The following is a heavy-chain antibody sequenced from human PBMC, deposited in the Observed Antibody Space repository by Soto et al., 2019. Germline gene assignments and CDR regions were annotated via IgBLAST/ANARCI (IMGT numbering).Heavy chain of an antibody. CDR2: IWYDGSNK. CDR3: AAGYSSSWFLLRGGDAFDI. CDR1: GFTFSSYG. J-gene: IGHJ3*02. V-gene: IGHV3-33*01. D-gene: IGHD6-13*01. Sequence: PGGSLRLSCAASGFTFSSYGMHWVRQAPGKGLEWVAVIWYDGSNKYYADSVKGRFTISRDNSKNTLYLQMNSLRAEDTAVYYCAAGYSSSWFLLRGGDAFDIWGQGTMVTVSS.